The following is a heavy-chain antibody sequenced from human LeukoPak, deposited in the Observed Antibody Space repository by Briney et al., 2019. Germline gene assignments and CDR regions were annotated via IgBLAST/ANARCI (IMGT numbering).Heavy chain of an antibody. CDR1: GFTFSSYS. J-gene: IGHJ6*02. Sequence: PGGSLRLFCSASGFTFSSYSMNWVRQAPGKGPEWVSSISSSSSYIYYADSVKGRFTISRDNAKNSLYLQMNSLRAEDTAVYYCARDTYGDYSYGMDVWGQGTTVTVSS. V-gene: IGHV3-21*01. CDR3: ARDTYGDYSYGMDV. D-gene: IGHD4-17*01. CDR2: ISSSSSYI.